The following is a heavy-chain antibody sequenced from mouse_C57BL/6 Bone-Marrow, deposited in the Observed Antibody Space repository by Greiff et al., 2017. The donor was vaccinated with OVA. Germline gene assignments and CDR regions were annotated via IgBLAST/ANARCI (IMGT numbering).Heavy chain of an antibody. D-gene: IGHD1-1*01. CDR2: IDPSDSYT. CDR3: ARGGPTVVEYFDY. Sequence: QVQLQQSGAELVMPGASVKLSCKASGYTFTSYWMHWVKQRPGQGLEWIGEIDPSDSYTNYNQKFKGKSTLTVDKSSSTAYMQLSSLTSEDSAVYYCARGGPTVVEYFDYWGQGTTLTVSS. J-gene: IGHJ2*01. V-gene: IGHV1-69*01. CDR1: GYTFTSYW.